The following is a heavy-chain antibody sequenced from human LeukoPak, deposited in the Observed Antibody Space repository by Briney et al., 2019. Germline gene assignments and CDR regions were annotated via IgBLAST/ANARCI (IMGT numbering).Heavy chain of an antibody. D-gene: IGHD6-19*01. CDR2: INANSGTT. Sequence: GGSLRLSCAASGFAFSFYAMSWLRQPPGKGLEWVSTINANSGTTSYAASVRGRFTISRDNSKNTLYLQVNTLRADNTATYYCAKPVSGGLAVTADWFHPWGQGTLVVVSS. J-gene: IGHJ5*01. CDR3: AKPVSGGLAVTADWFHP. V-gene: IGHV3-23*01. CDR1: GFAFSFYA.